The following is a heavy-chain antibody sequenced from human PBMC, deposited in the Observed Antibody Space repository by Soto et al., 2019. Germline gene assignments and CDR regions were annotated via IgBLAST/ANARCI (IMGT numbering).Heavy chain of an antibody. CDR2: IVVGSGNT. D-gene: IGHD3-9*01. CDR3: AASGYYDILTGFPNPARY. Sequence: SVKVSCKASGFTFTSSAMQWVRQARGQRLEWIGWIVVGSGNTNYAQKFQERVTITRDMSTSTAYMELSSLRSEDTAVYYCAASGYYDILTGFPNPARYWGQGTLVTVSS. CDR1: GFTFTSSA. V-gene: IGHV1-58*02. J-gene: IGHJ4*02.